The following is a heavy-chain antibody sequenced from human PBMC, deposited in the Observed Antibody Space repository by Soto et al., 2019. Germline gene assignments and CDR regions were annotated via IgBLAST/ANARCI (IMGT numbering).Heavy chain of an antibody. CDR3: AQGLIPGIAAAGTNWFDP. V-gene: IGHV2-5*01. CDR2: IYWNDDK. D-gene: IGHD6-13*01. CDR1: GFSLSTSGVG. J-gene: IGHJ5*02. Sequence: SGPTLVNPTQTLTLTCTFSGFSLSTSGVGVGWIRQPPGKALEWLALIYWNDDKRYSPSLKSRLTITKDTSKNQVVLTMTNMDPVDTATYYCAQGLIPGIAAAGTNWFDPWGQGTLVTVYS.